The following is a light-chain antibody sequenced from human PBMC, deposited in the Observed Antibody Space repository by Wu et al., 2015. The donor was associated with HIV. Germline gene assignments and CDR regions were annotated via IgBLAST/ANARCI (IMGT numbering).Light chain of an antibody. CDR3: QQYGVSPRT. CDR1: QNVNNDY. Sequence: EVVLVQSPGTLSLSPGERATVSCRASQNVNNDYLAWYQQKPGQPPRLLIYGASSRATGIPDRFSGSGSGTDFTLTISRLEPEDFAVYYCQQYGVSPRTFGQGTKVE. CDR2: GAS. V-gene: IGKV3-20*01. J-gene: IGKJ1*01.